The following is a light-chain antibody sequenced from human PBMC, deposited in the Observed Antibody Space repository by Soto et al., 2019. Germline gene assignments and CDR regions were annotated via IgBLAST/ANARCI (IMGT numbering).Light chain of an antibody. V-gene: IGLV2-14*01. Sequence: QSALTQPASVSGSPGQSITISCTETSSDVGGYNYVSWYQQHPGKAPKLMIYEVSNRPSGVSNRFSGSKSGNTASLTISGLQAEDEADYYCSSYTSRSWVFGGGTKLTVL. J-gene: IGLJ3*02. CDR1: SSDVGGYNY. CDR3: SSYTSRSWV. CDR2: EVS.